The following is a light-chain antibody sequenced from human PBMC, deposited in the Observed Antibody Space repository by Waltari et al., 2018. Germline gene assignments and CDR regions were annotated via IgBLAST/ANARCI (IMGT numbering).Light chain of an antibody. CDR3: QQTYSTPLT. Sequence: DIQMTQSPSSLSASAGDRVTITCRASQSITTSLYWYQRLPGRAPILLISAASSLQSGVPSRFSGGGSGTDFTLAISSLQAEDFATYYCQQTYSTPLTFGGGTKVEIK. V-gene: IGKV1-39*01. J-gene: IGKJ4*01. CDR2: AAS. CDR1: QSITTS.